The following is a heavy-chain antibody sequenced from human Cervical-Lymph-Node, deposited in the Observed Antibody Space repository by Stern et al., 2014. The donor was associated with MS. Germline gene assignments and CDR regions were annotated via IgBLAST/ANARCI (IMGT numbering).Heavy chain of an antibody. CDR2: IYPGDSDT. V-gene: IGHV5-51*01. D-gene: IGHD6-25*01. J-gene: IGHJ4*02. Sequence: VQLVQSGPEVKKPGESLKISCSGSGYNFTTYWIGWARQMPGKGLEWMGIIYPGDSDTGYSPPFQGQVTISVDKSISTAYLQWNSLKASDTAMYYCARVFGSAVPDFWGRGALVTVSS. CDR3: ARVFGSAVPDF. CDR1: GYNFTTYW.